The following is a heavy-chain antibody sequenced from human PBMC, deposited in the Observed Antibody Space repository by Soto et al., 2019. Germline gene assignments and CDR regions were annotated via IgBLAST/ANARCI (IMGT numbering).Heavy chain of an antibody. CDR2: ISAYNGNT. Sequence: ASVKVSCKASGYTFTTYGISWVRQAPGQGLEWMGWISAYNGNTNYAQKFQGRVTMTTDTSTSTAYMELRSLRSDDTAVYYCARPRSSSWFGYYYGMDVWGQGTTVTVSS. J-gene: IGHJ6*02. D-gene: IGHD6-13*01. V-gene: IGHV1-18*01. CDR1: GYTFTTYG. CDR3: ARPRSSSWFGYYYGMDV.